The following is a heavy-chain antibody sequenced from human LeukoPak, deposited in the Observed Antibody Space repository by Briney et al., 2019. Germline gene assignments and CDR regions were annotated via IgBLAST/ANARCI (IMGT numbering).Heavy chain of an antibody. V-gene: IGHV1-2*02. D-gene: IGHD6-19*01. Sequence: GASVKVSCKXSGYTFTGYYMHWVRQAPGQGLEWMGSINPNSGGTNYAQKFQGRVTMTRDTSISTAYMELSRLRSDDTAVYYCARGLGYSSGWYGVRSAFDIWGQGTMVTVSS. J-gene: IGHJ3*02. CDR3: ARGLGYSSGWYGVRSAFDI. CDR1: GYTFTGYY. CDR2: INPNSGGT.